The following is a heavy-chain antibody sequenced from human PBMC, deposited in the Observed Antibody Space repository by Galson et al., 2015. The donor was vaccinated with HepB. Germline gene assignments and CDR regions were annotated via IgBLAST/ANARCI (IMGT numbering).Heavy chain of an antibody. Sequence: SVKVSCKASGDTFTSHTITWVRQAPGQGLEWMGRIIPILAIATYAQKFQGRVTITADKSTSTAFMELSSLKSEDTAIYYCAQPARDGYTDFSFWGQGTLVTVSS. D-gene: IGHD5-24*01. CDR3: AQPARDGYTDFSF. V-gene: IGHV1-69*02. CDR2: IIPILAIA. CDR1: GDTFTSHT. J-gene: IGHJ1*01.